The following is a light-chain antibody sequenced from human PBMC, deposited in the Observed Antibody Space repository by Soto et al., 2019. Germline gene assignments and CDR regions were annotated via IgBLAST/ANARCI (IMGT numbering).Light chain of an antibody. CDR1: QDIRSS. Sequence: EIVMTQSPATLSVSPGARVTLSCRASQDIRSSLAWYQQKPGQAPRLLIYGASIRATGVPATFSGSGSGTEFTLSISSLQSEHLGVYYCQQDSSWPLTFGGGTKV. V-gene: IGKV3-15*01. CDR3: QQDSSWPLT. CDR2: GAS. J-gene: IGKJ4*01.